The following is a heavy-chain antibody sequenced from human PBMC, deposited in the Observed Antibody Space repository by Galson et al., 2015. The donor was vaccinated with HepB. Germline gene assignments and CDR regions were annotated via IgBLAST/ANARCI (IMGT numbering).Heavy chain of an antibody. J-gene: IGHJ4*02. CDR2: IRYDENNK. V-gene: IGHV3-30*02. CDR3: AKERDQSSGWYLDY. D-gene: IGHD6-19*01. Sequence: SLRLSCAASGFTFSSYGMHWVRQAPGKGLEWVAFIRYDENNKYYADSVKGRFTISRDNSKNTLYLQMNSLRAEDTAVYYCAKERDQSSGWYLDYWGQGTLVTVSS. CDR1: GFTFSSYG.